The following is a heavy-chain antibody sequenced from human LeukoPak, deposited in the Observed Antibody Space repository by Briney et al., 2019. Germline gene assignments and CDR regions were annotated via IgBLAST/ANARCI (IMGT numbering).Heavy chain of an antibody. CDR2: VRYDGSNK. V-gene: IGHV3-30*02. Sequence: GGSLRLSCAASGFTFSSYGMHWVRQAPGKGLEWVAFVRYDGSNKYYADSVKGRFTISRDNSKNTLYLQMNSLRAEDTAVYYCAKDHVQLWLLDYWGQGTLVTVSS. J-gene: IGHJ4*02. CDR3: AKDHVQLWLLDY. D-gene: IGHD5-18*01. CDR1: GFTFSSYG.